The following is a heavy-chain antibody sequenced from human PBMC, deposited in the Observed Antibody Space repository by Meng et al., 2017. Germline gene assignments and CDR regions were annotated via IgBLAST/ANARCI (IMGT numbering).Heavy chain of an antibody. V-gene: IGHV3-49*04. CDR3: TSPYYYDSSGYCGAFDY. J-gene: IGHJ4*02. CDR1: GFTSGDYA. Sequence: GESLKISCTASGFTSGDYAMSWVRQAPGKGLEWVGFIRSKAYGGTTEYAASVKGRFTISRDDSKSIAYLQMNSLKTEDTAVYYCTSPYYYDSSGYCGAFDYWGQGTLVTVSS. D-gene: IGHD3-22*01. CDR2: IRSKAYGGTT.